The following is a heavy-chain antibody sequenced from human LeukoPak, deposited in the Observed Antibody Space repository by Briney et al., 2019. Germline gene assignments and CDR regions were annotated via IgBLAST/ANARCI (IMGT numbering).Heavy chain of an antibody. CDR1: GYTFTGYY. V-gene: IGHV1-2*02. J-gene: IGHJ2*01. CDR2: INPNSGGT. Sequence: GASVKVSCKASGYTFTGYYMHWVRQAPAQGHEWMGWINPNSGGTNYAQKFQGRVTMTRDTSISTAYMELSRLRSDDTAVYYCARDSQWQNFDLWGRGTLVTVSS. CDR3: ARDSQWQNFDL. D-gene: IGHD6-19*01.